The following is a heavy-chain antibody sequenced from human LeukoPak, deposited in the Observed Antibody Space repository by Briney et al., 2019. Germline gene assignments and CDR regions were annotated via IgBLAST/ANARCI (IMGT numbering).Heavy chain of an antibody. V-gene: IGHV4-39*07. D-gene: IGHD3-9*01. J-gene: IGHJ4*02. Sequence: SETLSLTCTVSAGSISSSSYYWGWIRQPPGKGLEWIGSIYHSGSTYYNPSLKSRVTISVDTSKNQFSLKLSSVTAADTAVYYCARGVRYFDGGDYWGQGTLVTVSS. CDR1: AGSISSSSYY. CDR2: IYHSGST. CDR3: ARGVRYFDGGDY.